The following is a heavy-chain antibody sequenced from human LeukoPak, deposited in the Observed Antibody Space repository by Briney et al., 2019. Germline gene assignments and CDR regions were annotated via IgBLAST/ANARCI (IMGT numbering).Heavy chain of an antibody. CDR3: ARGLGGDEAPDY. CDR1: GYTLTELS. J-gene: IGHJ4*02. V-gene: IGHV1-46*01. Sequence: ASVKVSCKVSGYTLTELSMHWVRQAPGQGLEWMGIINPSGGSTSYAQKFQGRVTMTRDTSTSTVYMELSSLRSEDTAVYYCARGLGGDEAPDYWGQGTLVTVSS. D-gene: IGHD5-24*01. CDR2: INPSGGST.